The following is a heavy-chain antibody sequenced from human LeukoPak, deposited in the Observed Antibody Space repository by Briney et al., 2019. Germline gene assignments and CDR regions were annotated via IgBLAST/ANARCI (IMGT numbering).Heavy chain of an antibody. CDR1: GYTFTGYY. V-gene: IGHV1-2*02. CDR3: ARGGYNHNYYYYYMDV. J-gene: IGHJ6*03. D-gene: IGHD5-24*01. Sequence: ASVKVSCKASGYTFTGYYMHWVRQAPGQGLEWMGWINPNSGGTNYAQKFQGRVTMTRDTSISTAYMELSRLRSDDTAVYYCARGGYNHNYYYYYMDVWGKGTTVTVSS. CDR2: INPNSGGT.